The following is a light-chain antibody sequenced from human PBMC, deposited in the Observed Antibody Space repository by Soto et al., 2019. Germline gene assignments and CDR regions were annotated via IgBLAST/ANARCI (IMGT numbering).Light chain of an antibody. Sequence: QSALTQPASVSGSPGQSIAISCTGTSTDIGGNNSDSWYQQQPGKVPKLMIYDVSNRPSGVSKRFSGSKSGNTASLTICGLQAEDEGDYYCTAYNTGVTAVFGTGTKLTVL. J-gene: IGLJ1*01. CDR3: TAYNTGVTAV. CDR2: DVS. CDR1: STDIGGNNS. V-gene: IGLV2-14*01.